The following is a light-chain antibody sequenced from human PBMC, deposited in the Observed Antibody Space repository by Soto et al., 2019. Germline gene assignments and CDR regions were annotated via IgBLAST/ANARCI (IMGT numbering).Light chain of an antibody. CDR1: QXVXXN. CDR3: QQYNNWRYT. V-gene: IGKV3-15*01. CDR2: GAS. J-gene: IGKJ2*01. Sequence: EIVXXXSPAXXXVXPGEXXXXXXXXSQXVXXNLAWYQQKPGQAPRLLIYGASTRATGIPARFSGSGSGTEFTLTISSLQSEDFAVYYCQQYNNWRYTFGQGTKLEIK.